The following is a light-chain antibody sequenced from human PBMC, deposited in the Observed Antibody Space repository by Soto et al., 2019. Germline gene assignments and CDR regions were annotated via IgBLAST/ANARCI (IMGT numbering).Light chain of an antibody. Sequence: DLQMTQSPSTLSASVGDRVTITCRASQSISSWLAWYQQKPGKAPKLLIYDASSLESGVPSRFSGGGSGTEFTLSISSLQPDDFATYYCQQYNSYSPYTFGQGTKLEIK. CDR1: QSISSW. J-gene: IGKJ2*01. CDR2: DAS. CDR3: QQYNSYSPYT. V-gene: IGKV1-5*01.